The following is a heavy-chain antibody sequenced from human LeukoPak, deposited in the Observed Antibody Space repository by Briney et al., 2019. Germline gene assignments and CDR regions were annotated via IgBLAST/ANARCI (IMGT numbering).Heavy chain of an antibody. CDR1: GGSISSYY. CDR3: ARSDTAMVTNY. V-gene: IGHV4-59*08. D-gene: IGHD5-18*01. Sequence: SETLSLTCTVSGGSISSYYWSWIRQPPGKGLEWIGYIYYSGSTNYNPSLKSRVTISVDTSKNQFSLKLSSVTAADTAVYYCARSDTAMVTNYWRQGTLVTVSS. J-gene: IGHJ4*02. CDR2: IYYSGST.